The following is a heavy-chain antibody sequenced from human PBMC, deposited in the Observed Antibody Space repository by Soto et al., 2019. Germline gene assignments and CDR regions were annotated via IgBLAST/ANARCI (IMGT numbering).Heavy chain of an antibody. Sequence: ASVKVSCKASGYTFTSYAMHWVRQAPGQRLEWMGWINAGNGNTKYSQKFQGRVTITRDTSASTAYMELSSLRSEDTAVYYCAKRSRGIAAMNDALEPRGPGPMATTSS. CDR2: INAGNGNT. J-gene: IGHJ3*01. CDR3: AKRSRGIAAMNDALEP. D-gene: IGHD6-13*01. CDR1: GYTFTSYA. V-gene: IGHV1-3*01.